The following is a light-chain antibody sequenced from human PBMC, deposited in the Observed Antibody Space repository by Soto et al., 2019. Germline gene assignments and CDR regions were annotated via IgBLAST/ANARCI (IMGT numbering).Light chain of an antibody. CDR1: SSDVGSYNY. Sequence: QSALTQPASVSGSPGQSITISCTGTSSDVGSYNYVSWYQQHPGKAHKLMIYDVSNRPSGVSNRFSGSKSGNTASLTISGLQAEDEADYYCNSYTGSSTPYVFGTGTKVTVL. J-gene: IGLJ1*01. V-gene: IGLV2-14*03. CDR2: DVS. CDR3: NSYTGSSTPYV.